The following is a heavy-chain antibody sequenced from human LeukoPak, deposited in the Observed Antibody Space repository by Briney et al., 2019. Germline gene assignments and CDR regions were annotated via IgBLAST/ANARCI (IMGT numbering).Heavy chain of an antibody. D-gene: IGHD3-9*01. CDR1: GFTFSNYG. V-gene: IGHV3-21*01. J-gene: IGHJ6*02. CDR2: ISESGDYI. Sequence: GGSLRLSCAASGFTFSNYGMNWVRQAPGKGLEWVSSISESGDYIYHAASVKGRVTISRDNAKNSLYLQMNSLRAEDTAVYYCARRVLDYDTVTGLNTYYGMDVWGQGTTVTVSS. CDR3: ARRVLDYDTVTGLNTYYGMDV.